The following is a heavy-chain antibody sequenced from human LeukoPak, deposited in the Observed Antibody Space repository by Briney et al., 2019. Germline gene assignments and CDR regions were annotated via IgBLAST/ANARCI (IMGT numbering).Heavy chain of an antibody. CDR2: MNPNSGNT. J-gene: IGHJ4*02. Sequence: ASVKVSCKASGYTFTSYDINWVRQATGQGLEWVGWMNPNSGNTGYAQKFQGRVTMSRHNTISTAYMELSSLRSEDTAVYYCARGAKYGAGTPYYFDYWGQGTLVTVSS. D-gene: IGHD3-10*01. V-gene: IGHV1-8*01. CDR1: GYTFTSYD. CDR3: ARGAKYGAGTPYYFDY.